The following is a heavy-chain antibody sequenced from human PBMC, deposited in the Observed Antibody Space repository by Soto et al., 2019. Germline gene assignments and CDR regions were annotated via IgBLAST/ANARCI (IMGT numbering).Heavy chain of an antibody. CDR1: GFIFSSYS. CDR2: ISSNGGAT. J-gene: IGHJ2*01. V-gene: IGHV3-64*02. Sequence: QAGGSLRLSCAASGFIFSSYSIHWVRQAPGKGPEYLSAISSNGGATWYAESVKGRFTISRDNSKSTLYLQMGSLRVEDMAIYYCAREAGVAGLWYFDLWGRGTLVTVSS. D-gene: IGHD6-19*01. CDR3: AREAGVAGLWYFDL.